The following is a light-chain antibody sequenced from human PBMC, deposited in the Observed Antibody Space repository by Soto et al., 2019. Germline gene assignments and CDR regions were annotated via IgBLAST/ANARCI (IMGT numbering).Light chain of an antibody. Sequence: QSALTQPASVSGSPGQSITISCTGTSSDVGGYNYVSWYQQHPGKAPKLMIYDVSNRPSGVSNRFSGSKSGNTASLTISGLQAEDEADYYCSSYTSSTTLVIGGGTQLTVL. CDR3: SSYTSSTTLV. V-gene: IGLV2-14*01. CDR1: SSDVGGYNY. J-gene: IGLJ2*01. CDR2: DVS.